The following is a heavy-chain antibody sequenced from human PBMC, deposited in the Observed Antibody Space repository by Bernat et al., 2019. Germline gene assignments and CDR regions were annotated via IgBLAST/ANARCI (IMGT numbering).Heavy chain of an antibody. CDR1: GYSFTSYW. CDR3: ARLEEGEWVMDV. Sequence: EVQLVQSGAEVKKPGESLKISCKGSGYSFTSYWIGWVRQMPGKGLEWMGIIYPGDSDTRYSPSFPGHVTISDDKSIRTTYLQWSSLKGSDAAMYCCARLEEGEWVMDVWGKGTTVTVSS. J-gene: IGHJ6*04. CDR2: IYPGDSDT. V-gene: IGHV5-51*01. D-gene: IGHD3-16*01.